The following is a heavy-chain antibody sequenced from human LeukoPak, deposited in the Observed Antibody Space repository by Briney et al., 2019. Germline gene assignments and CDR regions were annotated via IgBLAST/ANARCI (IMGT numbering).Heavy chain of an antibody. V-gene: IGHV1-8*01. D-gene: IGHD6-6*01. J-gene: IGHJ3*02. Sequence: ASVKVSCKASGYTFTSYDINWVRQATGQGLEWMGWMNPNSGNTGYAQKFQGRVTMTRNTSISTAYMELSSLRSEDTAVYYCAREFLGIAARSYAFDIWGQGTMVTVSS. CDR1: GYTFTSYD. CDR2: MNPNSGNT. CDR3: AREFLGIAARSYAFDI.